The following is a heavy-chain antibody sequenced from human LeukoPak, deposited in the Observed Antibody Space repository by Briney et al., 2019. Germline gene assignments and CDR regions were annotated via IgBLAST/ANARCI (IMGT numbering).Heavy chain of an antibody. D-gene: IGHD3-10*01. CDR1: GFTFTSYD. CDR3: ARGPSLVRGVIMPGSVGGMDV. J-gene: IGHJ6*02. CDR2: MNPNSGNT. V-gene: IGHV1-8*01. Sequence: ASVKVSCKASGFTFTSYDINWVRQATGQGLEWMGWMNPNSGNTRYARKVQGRITMTRDTSISTAYMELSSLRSEDTAVYYCARGPSLVRGVIMPGSVGGMDVWGQGTTVTVSS.